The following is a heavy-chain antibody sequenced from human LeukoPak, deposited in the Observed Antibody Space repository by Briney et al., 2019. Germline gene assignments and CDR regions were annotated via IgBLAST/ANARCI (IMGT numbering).Heavy chain of an antibody. CDR1: GGSISSSSYY. CDR2: IYYSGST. J-gene: IGHJ4*02. Sequence: SETLSLTCTVSGGSISSSSYYWGWICQPPGKGLEWIGSIYYSGSTYYNPSLKSRVTISVDTSKNQFSLKLSSVTAADTAVYYCARDQGGSYPPFDYWGQGTLVTVSS. CDR3: ARDQGGSYPPFDY. V-gene: IGHV4-39*07. D-gene: IGHD1-26*01.